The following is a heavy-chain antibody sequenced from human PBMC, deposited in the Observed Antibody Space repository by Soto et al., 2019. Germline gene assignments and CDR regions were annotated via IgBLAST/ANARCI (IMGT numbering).Heavy chain of an antibody. CDR2: NYYSGST. V-gene: IGHV4-59*01. Sequence: LSLTCSVSGGSISSYYWRWIRQPPRKGLEWIGYNYYSGSTNYNPSLKSRVTISVHTSKNQFFLKLSSVTAADTAVYYCARGDPLLWFGEKVYYGMDVWGQGTTVTVSS. D-gene: IGHD3-10*01. J-gene: IGHJ6*02. CDR3: ARGDPLLWFGEKVYYGMDV. CDR1: GGSISSYY.